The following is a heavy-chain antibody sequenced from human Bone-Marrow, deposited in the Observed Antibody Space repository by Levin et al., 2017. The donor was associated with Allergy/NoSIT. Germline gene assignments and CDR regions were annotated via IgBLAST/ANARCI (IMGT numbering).Heavy chain of an antibody. Sequence: AGESLKISCAASGFTVSANYMNWVRQAPGKGLEWVSVIYGGGGTSYADSVRGRFTVSRDNSKNIVYLQMNSLRVEDTAMYYCARDSPLSGFDYDFDYWGQGTQVTVSS. V-gene: IGHV3-53*01. CDR3: ARDSPLSGFDYDFDY. CDR1: GFTVSANY. J-gene: IGHJ4*02. CDR2: IYGGGGT. D-gene: IGHD5-12*01.